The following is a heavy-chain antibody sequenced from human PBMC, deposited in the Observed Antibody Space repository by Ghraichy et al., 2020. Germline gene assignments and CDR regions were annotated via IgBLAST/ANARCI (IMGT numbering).Heavy chain of an antibody. J-gene: IGHJ5*02. Sequence: SETLSLTCAVYGGSFSGYYWSWIRQPPGKGLEWIGEINHSGSTNYNPSLKSRVTISVDTSKNQFSLKLSSVTAADTAVYYCARMVLVVPAAMRLNWFDPWGQGTLVTVSS. CDR2: INHSGST. D-gene: IGHD2-2*01. CDR3: ARMVLVVPAAMRLNWFDP. CDR1: GGSFSGYY. V-gene: IGHV4-34*01.